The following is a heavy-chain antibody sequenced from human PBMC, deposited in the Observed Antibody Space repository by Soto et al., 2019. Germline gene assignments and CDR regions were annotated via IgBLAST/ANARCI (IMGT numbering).Heavy chain of an antibody. CDR3: ARDERLDYYYGMDV. J-gene: IGHJ6*02. Sequence: ASVKVSCKASGGTFSSYAISCVRHSPGQGLEWMGGIIPIFGTANYAQKFQGRVTITADESTSTAYMELSSLRSEDTAVYYCARDERLDYYYGMDVWGQGTTVTVSS. CDR1: GGTFSSYA. V-gene: IGHV1-69*13. CDR2: IIPIFGTA.